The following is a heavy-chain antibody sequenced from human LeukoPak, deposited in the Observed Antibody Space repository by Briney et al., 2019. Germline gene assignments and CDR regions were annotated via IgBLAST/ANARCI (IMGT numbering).Heavy chain of an antibody. Sequence: ASVKVSCKTSGYTFTTYYIHWVRQAPGQGLEWMGLINLSGGSTTYAQRFQGRVTLTRDTSTSTVYMELSSLRSEDTAVYHCARDYVDDIPMIKDYWGQGTLVTVSS. CDR1: GYTFTTYY. CDR3: ARDYVDDIPMIKDY. D-gene: IGHD2-8*01. J-gene: IGHJ4*02. CDR2: INLSGGST. V-gene: IGHV1-46*01.